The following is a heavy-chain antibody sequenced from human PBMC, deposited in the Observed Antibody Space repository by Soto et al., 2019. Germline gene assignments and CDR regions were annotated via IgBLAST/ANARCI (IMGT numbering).Heavy chain of an antibody. CDR1: GGSVSGYD. D-gene: IGHD3-3*01. V-gene: IGHV4-34*01. CDR2: IDHSGYT. Sequence: XATLSLTCAVCGGSVSGYDLNWIRQPPGKGLEWIGEIDHSGYTNYNPSLKSRVTISVDTSKNQFSLRLTSVTAADTAVYYCARVRDWFDPWGQGTLVTVSS. J-gene: IGHJ5*02. CDR3: ARVRDWFDP.